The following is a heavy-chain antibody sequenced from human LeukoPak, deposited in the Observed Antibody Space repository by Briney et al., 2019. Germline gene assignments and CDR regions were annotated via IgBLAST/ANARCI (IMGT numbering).Heavy chain of an antibody. CDR2: ISGGTT. J-gene: IGHJ4*02. V-gene: IGHV3-49*03. Sequence: GGSLRLSCTASGFAFGDYLMSWFRQAPGKGLEWIGFISGGTTEYAASVKGRFAISRDDSTSIAYLQMNSLTTEDTAVYYCSRGSGWLSVYWGQGTLVTVSS. CDR3: SRGSGWLSVY. CDR1: GFAFGDYL. D-gene: IGHD6-19*01.